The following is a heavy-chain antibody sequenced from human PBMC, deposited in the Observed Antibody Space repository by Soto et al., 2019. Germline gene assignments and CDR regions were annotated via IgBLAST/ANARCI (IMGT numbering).Heavy chain of an antibody. D-gene: IGHD6-13*01. CDR3: AKDGAIAAADYFFDY. CDR2: IASDGKDK. J-gene: IGHJ4*02. V-gene: IGHV3-30*18. Sequence: QVQLVESGGGVVQPGRSLKLSCAASGFTFSNCARHCVRQAPGKGQEWVAVIASDGKDKRYADSVKGRFTISRDNSKNTVYLQMNSLRTEDTAVYYCAKDGAIAAADYFFDYWGQGSLVTVSS. CDR1: GFTFSNCA.